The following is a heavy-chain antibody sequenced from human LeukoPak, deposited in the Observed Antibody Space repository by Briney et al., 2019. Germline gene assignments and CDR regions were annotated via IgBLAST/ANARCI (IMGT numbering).Heavy chain of an antibody. D-gene: IGHD2-15*01. J-gene: IGHJ5*02. V-gene: IGHV3-30-3*01. Sequence: GGSLRLSCAASGFTFSSYAMHWVRQAPGKGLEWVAVISYDGSNKYYADSVKGRFTISRDNSKNTLYLQMNSLRAEDTAVYYCARGVGYCSGGSCWAYNWFDPWGQGTLVTVSS. CDR1: GFTFSSYA. CDR2: ISYDGSNK. CDR3: ARGVGYCSGGSCWAYNWFDP.